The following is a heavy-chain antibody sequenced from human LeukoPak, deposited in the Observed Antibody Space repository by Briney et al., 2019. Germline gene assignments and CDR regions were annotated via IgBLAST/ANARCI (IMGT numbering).Heavy chain of an antibody. J-gene: IGHJ4*02. CDR3: ARGRRNMVRGVITY. CDR1: GFTFSSYA. Sequence: GGSLRLSCASSGFTFSSYAMSWVRQAPGKGLEWVSTIGGTGVRTYYADSVKGRFTISRDNSKNTLYLQMNSLRAEDTAVYYCARGRRNMVRGVITYWGQGTLVTVSS. D-gene: IGHD3-10*01. V-gene: IGHV3-23*01. CDR2: IGGTGVRT.